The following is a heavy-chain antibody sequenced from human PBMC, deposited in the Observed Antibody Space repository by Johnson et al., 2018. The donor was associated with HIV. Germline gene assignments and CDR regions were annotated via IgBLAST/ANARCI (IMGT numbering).Heavy chain of an antibody. CDR3: ARVRMGAFDI. CDR1: GFTFSSYA. CDR2: ISSSGSTI. D-gene: IGHD2-15*01. Sequence: VQLVESGGGVVQPGRSLRLSCAASGFTFSSYAMHWVRQAPGKGLEWVSYISSSGSTIYYADSVKGRFTISRDNSKNTLYLQMNSLRAEDTAVYYCARVRMGAFDIWGQGTMVTVSS. V-gene: IGHV3-48*01. J-gene: IGHJ3*02.